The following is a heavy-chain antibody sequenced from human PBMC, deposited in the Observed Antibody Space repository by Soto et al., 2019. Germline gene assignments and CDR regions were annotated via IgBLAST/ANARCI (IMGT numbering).Heavy chain of an antibody. CDR1: GGSISGYY. J-gene: IGHJ4*02. CDR3: ARRLIPDFDY. Sequence: PSETLSLTCTVSGGSISGYYWSWIRQPPGKGLEWIGYIYYTGGTSYNPSLKSRVTISIDTSKNQFSLNLTSVTAADTAVYYCARRLIPDFDYWGQGTLVTVSS. V-gene: IGHV4-59*01. CDR2: IYYTGGT. D-gene: IGHD2-8*01.